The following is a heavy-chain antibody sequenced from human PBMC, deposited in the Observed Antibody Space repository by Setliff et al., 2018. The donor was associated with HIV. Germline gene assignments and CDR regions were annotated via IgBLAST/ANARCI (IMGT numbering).Heavy chain of an antibody. D-gene: IGHD6-6*01. CDR1: GFTFTDYW. V-gene: IGHV3-74*01. CDR3: ARLPQDVRSSIDF. Sequence: GSLRLSCAAPGFTFTDYWMHWVRQVPGQGLVWVSRINIDGSSISYADSVKGRFTISRDNAKNTLFLQMNSLRAEDTAVYYCARLPQDVRSSIDFWGQGTLVTV. CDR2: INIDGSSI. J-gene: IGHJ4*02.